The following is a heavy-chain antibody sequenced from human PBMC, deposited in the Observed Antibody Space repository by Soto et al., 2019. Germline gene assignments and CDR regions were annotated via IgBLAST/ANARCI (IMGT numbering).Heavy chain of an antibody. CDR2: MYHDGNT. D-gene: IGHD5-12*01. J-gene: IGHJ4*02. V-gene: IGHV4-38-2*02. CDR3: ARESYRGYHSYDY. Sequence: KPSETLSLTCAVSGYSISSGCFWGWILQPPGKGLEWIANMYHDGNTHYNPSLKSRVTMSVDTSKNQFSLKLNSVTAADTAVYYCARESYRGYHSYDYWGQGILVTVSS. CDR1: GYSISSGCF.